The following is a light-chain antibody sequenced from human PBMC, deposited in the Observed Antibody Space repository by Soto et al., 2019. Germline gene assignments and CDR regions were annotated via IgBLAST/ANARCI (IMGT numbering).Light chain of an antibody. Sequence: DFQMTQSPSSLSASVGDRVTMICRASLTISNYLAWYQQKPRKIPNLLIYAASTLQAGVPSRFSGSGSGKDFTLTISSLQHEDVAAYYCQKYNSAPLTFGGGTKV. CDR2: AAS. CDR1: LTISNY. J-gene: IGKJ4*01. CDR3: QKYNSAPLT. V-gene: IGKV1-27*01.